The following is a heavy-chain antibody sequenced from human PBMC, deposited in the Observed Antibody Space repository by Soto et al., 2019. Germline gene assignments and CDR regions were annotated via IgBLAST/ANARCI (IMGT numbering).Heavy chain of an antibody. CDR1: GYTFTSYG. V-gene: IGHV1-18*04. D-gene: IGHD6-6*01. CDR2: ISAYNGNT. CDR3: ARLYSSLEIVWFDP. Sequence: ASVKVSCKASGYTFTSYGISWVRQAPGQGLEWMGWISAYNGNTNYAQKFQGRVTITRDTSASTAYMELSSLRSEDTAVYYCARLYSSLEIVWFDPWGQGTLVTVSS. J-gene: IGHJ5*02.